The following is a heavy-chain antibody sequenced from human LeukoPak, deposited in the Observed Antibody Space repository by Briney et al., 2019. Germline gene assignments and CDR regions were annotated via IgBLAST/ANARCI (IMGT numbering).Heavy chain of an antibody. J-gene: IGHJ5*02. CDR2: ISSSSSYI. D-gene: IGHD1-20*01. CDR3: ARDAGNWNDMRFDP. CDR1: GFTFISYS. V-gene: IGHV3-21*01. Sequence: KPGGSLRLSCVASGFTFISYSMNWVRQAPGKGLEWVSSISSSSSYIYYADSVKGRFTISRDNAKNSLYLQMNSLRAEDTAVYYCARDAGNWNDMRFDPWGQGTLVTVSS.